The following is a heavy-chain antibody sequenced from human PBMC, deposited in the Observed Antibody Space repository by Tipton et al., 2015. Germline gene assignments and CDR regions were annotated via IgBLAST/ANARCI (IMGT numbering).Heavy chain of an antibody. CDR3: ARGQDETTSGEYFTH. CDR1: GDSFRDYY. CDR2: IFVPGST. D-gene: IGHD2/OR15-2a*01. J-gene: IGHJ1*01. Sequence: TLSLTCTVSGDSFRDYYWAWIRQPAGKGLEWIGYIFVPGSTNFNPSLRSRVTISVDTSKNQFSLELMSVTAADTAVYFCARGQDETTSGEYFTHWGQGTLVTVSS. V-gene: IGHV4-59*01.